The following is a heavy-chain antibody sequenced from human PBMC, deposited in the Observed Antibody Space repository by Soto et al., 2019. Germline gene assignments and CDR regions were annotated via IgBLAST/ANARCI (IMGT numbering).Heavy chain of an antibody. CDR2: ISWNSGSI. CDR3: AKDLYSSLDY. V-gene: IGHV3-9*01. CDR1: GFTFDDYA. Sequence: EVQLVESGGGLVQPGRSLRLSCAASGFTFDDYAMHWVRQAPGKGLEWVSGISWNSGSIGYADSVKGRFTISRDNAKNSLYLQMNSLRAEDTALYYCAKDLYSSLDYWGQGTLVTVSS. J-gene: IGHJ4*02. D-gene: IGHD4-4*01.